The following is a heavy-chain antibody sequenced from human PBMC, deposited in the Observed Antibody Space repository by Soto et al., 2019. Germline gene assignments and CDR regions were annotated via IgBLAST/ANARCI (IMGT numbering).Heavy chain of an antibody. CDR2: IYYSGST. Sequence: SETLSLTCTVSGGSISNYYGSWIRQPPGKGLEWIGYIYYSGSTYYNPSLKSRVTISVDTSKNQFSLKVRSVTAADTAVYYCARETYGDYVGYFDPWGQGIQVTVSS. J-gene: IGHJ5*02. D-gene: IGHD4-17*01. V-gene: IGHV4-59*12. CDR3: ARETYGDYVGYFDP. CDR1: GGSISNYY.